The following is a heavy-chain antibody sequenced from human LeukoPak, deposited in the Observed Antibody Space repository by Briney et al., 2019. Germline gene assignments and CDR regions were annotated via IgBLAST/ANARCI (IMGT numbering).Heavy chain of an antibody. V-gene: IGHV3-72*01. CDR3: VRVVTTRSGWYHFDN. Sequence: PGGSLRLSCAGAGFSIADHHMDWVRQAPGPGLEWIGRSATTKPNSCTTQYAASVRGRFTISRDDSQNSLYLHLNSLKTEDTAVYYCVRVVTTRSGWYHFDNWGLGTLVSVSS. CDR1: GFSIADHH. D-gene: IGHD6-13*01. J-gene: IGHJ4*02. CDR2: SATTKPNSCTT.